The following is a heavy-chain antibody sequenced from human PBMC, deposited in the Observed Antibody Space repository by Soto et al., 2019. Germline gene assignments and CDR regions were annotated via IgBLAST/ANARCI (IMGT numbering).Heavy chain of an antibody. CDR2: IYYSGST. J-gene: IGHJ6*03. CDR3: ARGRSSSAKLNPDYESDYMDV. D-gene: IGHD4-17*01. CDR1: GGSISSSSYY. V-gene: IGHV4-39*02. Sequence: SETLSLTCTVSGGSISSSSYYWGWIRQPPGKGLEWIGSIYYSGSTYYNPSLKSRVTISVDTSKNSLYLQMNSLRAGDTAVYYCARGRSSSAKLNPDYESDYMDVWGKGTTVTVSS.